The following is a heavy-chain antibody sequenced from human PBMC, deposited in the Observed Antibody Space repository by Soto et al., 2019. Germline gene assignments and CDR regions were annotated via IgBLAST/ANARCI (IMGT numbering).Heavy chain of an antibody. CDR1: GFSLSTSGMC. V-gene: IGHV2-70*01. J-gene: IGHJ6*02. CDR3: ALSSITIFGVVTDYGMEV. CDR2: IDWDDDK. D-gene: IGHD3-3*01. Sequence: SGPTLVEPTQTLTLTCTFSGFSLSTSGMCVSWIRQPPGKALEWLALIDWDDDKYYSTSLKTRLTISKDTSKNQVVLTMTNMDPVDTATYYCALSSITIFGVVTDYGMEVWGQGTTVTVSS.